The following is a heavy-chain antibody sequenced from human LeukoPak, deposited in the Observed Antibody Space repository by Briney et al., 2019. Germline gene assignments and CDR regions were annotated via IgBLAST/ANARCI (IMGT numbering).Heavy chain of an antibody. Sequence: GGSLRLSCAASGFTFSSYAMHWVRQAPGKGLEWVAVISYDGSNKYYADSVKGRFTISRDNSKNTLYLQTNSLRAEDTAVYYCARDLEYYYYGMDVWGQGTTVTVSS. CDR1: GFTFSSYA. J-gene: IGHJ6*02. CDR3: ARDLEYYYYGMDV. CDR2: ISYDGSNK. V-gene: IGHV3-30-3*01.